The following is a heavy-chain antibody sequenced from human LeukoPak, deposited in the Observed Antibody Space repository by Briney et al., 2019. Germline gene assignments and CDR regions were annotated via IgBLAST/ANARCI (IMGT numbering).Heavy chain of an antibody. J-gene: IGHJ4*02. CDR1: GFTFDDYG. D-gene: IGHD6-19*01. V-gene: IGHV3-20*04. CDR2: INRDCGST. CDR3: AINGFSSGWYEPYYFDN. Sequence: GGSVKLSCEASGFTFDDYGMSWVRQAPGKGLEWIGGINRDCGSTTYAESVKGRFTISRDDAKNSLCMQMNSLRAEDTAVYYCAINGFSSGWYEPYYFDNWGQGTLVTVFS.